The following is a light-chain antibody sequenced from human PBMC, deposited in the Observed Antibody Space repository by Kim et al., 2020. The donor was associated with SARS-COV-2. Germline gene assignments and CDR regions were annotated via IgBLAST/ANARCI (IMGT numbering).Light chain of an antibody. J-gene: IGKJ1*01. V-gene: IGKV3-15*01. Sequence: EIVMTQSPATLSVSPGERATLSCKASQSVGSNLAWYQQKPGQAPRLLIYDASTRASGIPSRFGGSGSGTEFTLTISNLQSEDFAVYYCQQYSNWLRTFGHGTKVDIK. CDR3: QQYSNWLRT. CDR1: QSVGSN. CDR2: DAS.